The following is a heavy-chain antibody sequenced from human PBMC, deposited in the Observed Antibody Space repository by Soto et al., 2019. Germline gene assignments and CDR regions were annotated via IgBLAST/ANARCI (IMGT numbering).Heavy chain of an antibody. D-gene: IGHD3-10*01. CDR2: ILSDVEQ. CDR1: GFSLTNVQKG. Sequence: QVTLKESGPVLVQATETLTLTCNVSGFSLTNVQKGVAWIRQPPGKALEWLAHILSDVEQSYKSSLKKRLTIYQDTSERQVVLVMANVEPVDTATYYCARISGRFGASHFDFWGKGSSVIVSS. J-gene: IGHJ4*02. CDR3: ARISGRFGASHFDF. V-gene: IGHV2-26*01.